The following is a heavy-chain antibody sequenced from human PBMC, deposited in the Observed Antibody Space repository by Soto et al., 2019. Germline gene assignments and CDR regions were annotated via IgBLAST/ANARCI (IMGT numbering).Heavy chain of an antibody. Sequence: GGSLILSCAASGFTFSNYAISWVRQAPGKGLEWVSATSGSGDTTYYADSVKGRFTISRDNLKNTLYVQMNSLRVEDTAIYYCASRITGTTRPFDSWGQGTLVTVSS. CDR3: ASRITGTTRPFDS. J-gene: IGHJ4*02. CDR2: TSGSGDTT. CDR1: GFTFSNYA. D-gene: IGHD1-7*01. V-gene: IGHV3-23*01.